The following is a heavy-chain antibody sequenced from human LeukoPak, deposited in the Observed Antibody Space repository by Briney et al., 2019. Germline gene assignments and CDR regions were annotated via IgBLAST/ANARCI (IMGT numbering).Heavy chain of an antibody. CDR2: ISYDGSNK. J-gene: IGHJ4*02. V-gene: IGHV3-30*04. CDR1: GFTFSSYA. D-gene: IGHD3-22*01. Sequence: GGTLRLSCAASGFTFSSYAMHWVRQAPGKGLEWVAVISYDGSNKYYADSVKGRFTISRDNSKNTLYLQMNSLRAEDTAVYYCARDAGPDDSSGYYCSDWGQGTLVTVSS. CDR3: ARDAGPDDSSGYYCSD.